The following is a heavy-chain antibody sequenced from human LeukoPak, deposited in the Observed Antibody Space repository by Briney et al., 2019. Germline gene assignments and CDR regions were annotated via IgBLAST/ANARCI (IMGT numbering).Heavy chain of an antibody. Sequence: GGSLRLSCAASGFTFEDYTMHWVRHAPGKSLEWVSLICCDGATYYTDYVMGRFTISRDNSKEYLYLQMNTLRSEDTAVYYFVKGLSYESSGSFFDHWGQGTLVTVS. D-gene: IGHD3-22*01. CDR1: GFTFEDYT. J-gene: IGHJ4*02. CDR2: ICCDGAT. V-gene: IGHV3-43*01. CDR3: VKGLSYESSGSFFDH.